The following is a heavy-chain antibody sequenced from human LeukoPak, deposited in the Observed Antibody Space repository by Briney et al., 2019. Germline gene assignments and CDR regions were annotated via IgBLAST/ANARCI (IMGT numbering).Heavy chain of an antibody. CDR2: IYYSGST. CDR3: ARCIAAAGYYYYYYMDV. J-gene: IGHJ6*03. D-gene: IGHD6-13*01. CDR1: GGSISSYY. V-gene: IGHV4-59*01. Sequence: KTSETLSLTCTVSGGSISSYYWSWIRQPPGKGLEWIGYIYYSGSTNYNPSLKSRVTISVDTSKNQFSLKLSSVTAADTAVYYCARCIAAAGYYYYYYMDVWGKGTTVTVSS.